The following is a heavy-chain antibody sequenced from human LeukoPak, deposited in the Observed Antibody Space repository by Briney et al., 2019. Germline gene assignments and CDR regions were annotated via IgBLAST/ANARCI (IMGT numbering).Heavy chain of an antibody. CDR2: IYHSGST. J-gene: IGHJ4*02. CDR1: GGSISSGGYY. V-gene: IGHV4-30-2*01. Sequence: PSQTLSLTCTVSGGSISSGGYYWSWIRQPPGKGLEWIGYIYHSGSTYYNPSLKSRVTISVDRSKNQFSLKLSSVTAADTAVYYCARGDYDFWSGSGTSFDYWGQGTLVTVSS. CDR3: ARGDYDFWSGSGTSFDY. D-gene: IGHD3-3*01.